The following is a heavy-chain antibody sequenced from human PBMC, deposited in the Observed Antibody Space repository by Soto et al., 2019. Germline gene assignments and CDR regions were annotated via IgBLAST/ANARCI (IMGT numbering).Heavy chain of an antibody. Sequence: GGSLRLSCAASGFTFSTYAMSWVRQAPGKGLEWVSTITTSGGNTYYADSVQGRFTISRDNSKNTLYLQMNSLRAEDTAVYYCAGRYCTNGVCYTNYYSYIDVWGEGTTVTVSS. J-gene: IGHJ6*03. CDR3: AGRYCTNGVCYTNYYSYIDV. V-gene: IGHV3-23*01. D-gene: IGHD2-8*01. CDR2: ITTSGGNT. CDR1: GFTFSTYA.